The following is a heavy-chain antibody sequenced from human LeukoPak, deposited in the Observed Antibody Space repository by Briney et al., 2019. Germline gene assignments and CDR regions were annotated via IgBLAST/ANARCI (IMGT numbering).Heavy chain of an antibody. J-gene: IGHJ3*02. CDR3: AREDRDRDAFDI. CDR1: GFAFRKYS. CDR2: ISRDGGTA. V-gene: IGHV3-64*01. Sequence: GGSLRLACAASGFAFRKYSIHWVRQAPGKGLEYVSGISRDGGTADYANSVKGRFTISRDNSKNTLYLQMGSLRAEDMAVYYCAREDRDRDAFDIWGQGTMVTVSS. D-gene: IGHD5-24*01.